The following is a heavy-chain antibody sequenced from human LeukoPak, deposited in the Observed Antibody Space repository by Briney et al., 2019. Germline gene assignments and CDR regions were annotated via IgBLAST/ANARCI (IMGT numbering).Heavy chain of an antibody. J-gene: IGHJ5*02. CDR3: AAQMATRAHNWFDP. V-gene: IGHV4-59*10. CDR2: IYTSGST. D-gene: IGHD5-24*01. CDR1: GGSFSGYY. Sequence: TSETLSLTCAVYGGSFSGYYWSWIRQPAGKGLEWIGRIYTSGSTNYNPSLKSRVAMSVDTSKNQFSLKLSSVTAADTAVYYCAAQMATRAHNWFDPWGQGTLVTVSS.